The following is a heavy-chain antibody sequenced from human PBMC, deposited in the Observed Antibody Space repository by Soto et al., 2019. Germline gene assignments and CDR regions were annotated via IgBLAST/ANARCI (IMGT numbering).Heavy chain of an antibody. CDR1: GGSISSGDYY. D-gene: IGHD6-19*01. J-gene: IGHJ6*02. V-gene: IGHV4-30-4*01. CDR2: IYYSGST. Sequence: QVQLQESGPGLVKPSQTLSLTCTVSGGSISSGDYYWSWIRQPPGKGLEWIGYIYYSGSTAYNPSPKSRVTISVATSKNQFSLKLSSVTAADTAVYYCATDRVYGWAYGMDAWGQGTAVTVSS. CDR3: ATDRVYGWAYGMDA.